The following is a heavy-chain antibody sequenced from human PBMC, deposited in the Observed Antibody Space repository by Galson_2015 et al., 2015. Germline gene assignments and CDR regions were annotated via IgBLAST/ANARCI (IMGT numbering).Heavy chain of an antibody. D-gene: IGHD3-22*01. Sequence: ETLSLTCAVYGGSFSGYYWSWIRQTPGKGLEWIGEVNHDGVTNYNPSLQSRATVSVDTSKNQVSLKVKSLTAADTGVYYCARRGYYDSSSFFSSFDSWGQGTLVTASS. CDR1: GGSFSGYY. V-gene: IGHV4-34*01. J-gene: IGHJ4*02. CDR3: ARRGYYDSSSFFSSFDS. CDR2: VNHDGVT.